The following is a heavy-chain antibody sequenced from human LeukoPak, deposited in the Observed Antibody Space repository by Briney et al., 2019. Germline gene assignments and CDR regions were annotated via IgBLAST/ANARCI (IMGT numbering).Heavy chain of an antibody. CDR3: AKAEGPKDY. Sequence: GGSLRLSCAASGFTFSSYGMHWVRQAPGKGLEWVAVISYDGSNKYYADSVKGRFTISRDNSKNTLYLQMNSLRAEDTAVYYCAKAEGPKDYWGQGTLVTVSS. CDR1: GFTFSSYG. CDR2: ISYDGSNK. J-gene: IGHJ4*02. V-gene: IGHV3-30*18.